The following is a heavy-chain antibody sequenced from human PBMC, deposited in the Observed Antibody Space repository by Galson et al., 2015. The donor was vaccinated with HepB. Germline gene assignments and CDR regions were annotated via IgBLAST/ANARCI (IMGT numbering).Heavy chain of an antibody. D-gene: IGHD2-2*01. CDR3: ARHSGSQLLGAYYYYYYMDV. CDR2: ISSSSSYT. J-gene: IGHJ6*03. Sequence: SLRLSCAASGFTFSDYYMSWIRQAPGKGLEWVSYISSSSSYTNYADSVKGRFTISRDNAKNSLYLQMNSLRAEDTAVYYCARHSGSQLLGAYYYYYYMDVWGKGTTVTVSS. V-gene: IGHV3-11*06. CDR1: GFTFSDYY.